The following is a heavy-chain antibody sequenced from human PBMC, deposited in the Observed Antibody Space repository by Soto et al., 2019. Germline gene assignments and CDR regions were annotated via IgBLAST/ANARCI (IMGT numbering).Heavy chain of an antibody. J-gene: IGHJ4*02. CDR1: GFSISSGDYS. Sequence: SETLSLTCAVSGFSISSGDYSWNWIRQPPGKGLEWIGYIYYGGSTYYNPSLQSRVTMSVDRSRNQFSLKLNSVTAADTAVYYCARVRREYDNSGPVDYWGQGTLVTVSS. CDR2: IYYGGST. D-gene: IGHD3-22*01. CDR3: ARVRREYDNSGPVDY. V-gene: IGHV4-30-2*01.